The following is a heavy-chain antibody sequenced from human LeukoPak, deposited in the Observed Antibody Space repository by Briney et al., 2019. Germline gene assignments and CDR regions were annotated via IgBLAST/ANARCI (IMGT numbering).Heavy chain of an antibody. CDR1: GFTFSSYA. CDR3: AKVPRYYYDSSGYSYFDY. J-gene: IGHJ4*02. D-gene: IGHD3-22*01. CDR2: ISGSGGST. V-gene: IGHV3-23*01. Sequence: AGGSLRLSCAASGFTFSSYAMSWVRQAPGKGLEWVSAISGSGGSTYYADSVKGRFTISRDNSKNTLYLQMNSLRAEDTAVYYCAKVPRYYYDSSGYSYFDYWGQGTLVTVSS.